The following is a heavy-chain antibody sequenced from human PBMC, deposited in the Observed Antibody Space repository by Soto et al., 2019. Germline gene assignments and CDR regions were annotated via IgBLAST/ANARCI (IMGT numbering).Heavy chain of an antibody. D-gene: IGHD3-3*01. J-gene: IGHJ4*02. CDR1: GGSISSYY. CDR2: MYYSGST. Sequence: QVQLQESGPGLVKPSETLSLTCTVSGGSISSYYWCWIRQPPGQGLEWIGYMYYSGSTNYNPPLKGRVTIPIATSTNQSSSTLSSVRAADTAVYYCARGTSGGVKDWGQGTRVTVSS. V-gene: IGHV4-59*01. CDR3: ARGTSGGVKD.